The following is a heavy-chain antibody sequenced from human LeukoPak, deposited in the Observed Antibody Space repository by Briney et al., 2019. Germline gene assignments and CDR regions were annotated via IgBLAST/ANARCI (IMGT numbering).Heavy chain of an antibody. J-gene: IGHJ3*02. Sequence: PRRSLRLSCAASGFTFSSYGMHWVRQAPGKGLEWVAVISYDGSNKYYADSVKGRFTISRDNSKNTLYLQMNSLRAEDTAVYYCAKTWGPFSESAFDIWGQGTMVTVSS. CDR3: AKTWGPFSESAFDI. V-gene: IGHV3-30*18. CDR1: GFTFSSYG. CDR2: ISYDGSNK. D-gene: IGHD7-27*01.